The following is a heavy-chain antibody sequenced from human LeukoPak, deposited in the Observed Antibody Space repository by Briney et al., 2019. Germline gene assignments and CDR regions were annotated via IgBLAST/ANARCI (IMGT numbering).Heavy chain of an antibody. CDR3: ARDRSKVVPAAMGY. CDR2: ISAYNGNT. V-gene: IGHV1-18*01. Sequence: ASVKVSCKASGYTFTSYGISWVRQAPGQGLEWMGWISAYNGNTNYAQKLQGRVTMTTDTSTSTAYMELSSLRSEDTAVYYCARDRSKVVPAAMGYWGQGTLVTVSS. J-gene: IGHJ4*02. CDR1: GYTFTSYG. D-gene: IGHD2-2*01.